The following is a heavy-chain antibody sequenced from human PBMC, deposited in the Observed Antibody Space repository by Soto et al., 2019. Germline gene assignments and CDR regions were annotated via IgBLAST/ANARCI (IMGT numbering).Heavy chain of an antibody. CDR2: INYSGRT. V-gene: IGHV4-30-4*02. Sequence: SDTLYLTCTLSGGSISRDHHYWSWIRQSAATGLQWIGYINYSGRTYYNTSLKSRAIISLDTSKNQFSLKLRSVTAADTAVYDWAWQDTGLMIRARGMDVWREGTTV. D-gene: IGHD3-10*01. CDR1: GGSISRDHHY. CDR3: AWQDTGLMIRARGMDV. J-gene: IGHJ6*02.